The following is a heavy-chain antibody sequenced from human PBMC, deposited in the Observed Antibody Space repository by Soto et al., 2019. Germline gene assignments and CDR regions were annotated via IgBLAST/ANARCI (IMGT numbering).Heavy chain of an antibody. V-gene: IGHV4-31*03. CDR2: IFNGVSA. J-gene: IGHJ6*02. Sequence: QVQLQESGPGLVKPSQTVSLTCTVSGGFYCSVGSGHYYWNWIRQHPGKGLEWIGYIFNGVSASYIPSIQSRITISADTSKTKCSRNLNSVTAADTAVYFCARDRGFGMDVWGQGTKVIVSS. CDR3: ARDRGFGMDV. CDR1: GGFYCSVGSGHYY.